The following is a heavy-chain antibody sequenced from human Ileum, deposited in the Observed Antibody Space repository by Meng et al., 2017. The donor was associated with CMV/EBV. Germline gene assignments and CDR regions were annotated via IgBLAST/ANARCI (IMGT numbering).Heavy chain of an antibody. D-gene: IGHD4-17*01. V-gene: IGHV1-3*01. CDR1: GYNVTNYA. CDR2: INAGNGIT. J-gene: IGHJ4*02. CDR3: ARIGYGAHFDY. Sequence: SCKASGYNVTNYALQWVRQAPGQGLEWMGWINAGNGITKYSQKFKDRVTFTRDTSASTGYMELSSLRSEDTAVYYCARIGYGAHFDYWGQGSLVTVSS.